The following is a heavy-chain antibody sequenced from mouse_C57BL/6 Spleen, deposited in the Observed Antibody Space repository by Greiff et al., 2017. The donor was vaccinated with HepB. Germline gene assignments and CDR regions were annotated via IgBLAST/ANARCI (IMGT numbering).Heavy chain of an antibody. CDR3: AVITTVVDWYFDV. CDR1: GYSFTDYS. J-gene: IGHJ1*03. CDR2: INPNYGTT. V-gene: IGHV1-39*01. Sequence: VQLQQSGPELVKPGASVKISCKASGYSFTDYSMNWVKQSNGKSLEWIGVINPNYGTTSYNQKFKGKATLTVDQSSSTAYMQLNSLTSEDSAVYYCAVITTVVDWYFDVWGTGTTVTVSS. D-gene: IGHD1-1*01.